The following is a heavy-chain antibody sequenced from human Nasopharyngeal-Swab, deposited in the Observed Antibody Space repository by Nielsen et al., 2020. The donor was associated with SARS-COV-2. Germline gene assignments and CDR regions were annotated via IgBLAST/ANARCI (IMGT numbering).Heavy chain of an antibody. CDR1: GYTLTELS. D-gene: IGHD3-3*01. CDR3: ATTMVFGVVPANWFDP. CDR2: FDPEDGET. J-gene: IGHJ5*02. Sequence: ASVKVSCKVSGYTLTELSMHWVRQAPGKGLEWMGGFDPEDGETIYAQKFQGRVTMTEDTSTDTAYMELSSLRSEDTAVYYCATTMVFGVVPANWFDPWGQGTLVTVSS. V-gene: IGHV1-24*01.